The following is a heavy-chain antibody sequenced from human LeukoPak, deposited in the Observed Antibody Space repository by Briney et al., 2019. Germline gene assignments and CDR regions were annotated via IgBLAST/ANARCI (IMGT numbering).Heavy chain of an antibody. D-gene: IGHD6-13*01. Sequence: GGSLRLSCVASGFTFSSYAMSWVRQAPGKGLEWVSAIRESGGSTHYADSVKGRFTISRDNSKNTLYLQMNSLRAEDTAVYYCAKTKPYGTTWYGGIGWGQGALATVSS. CDR1: GFTFSSYA. J-gene: IGHJ4*02. CDR3: AKTKPYGTTWYGGIG. V-gene: IGHV3-23*01. CDR2: IRESGGST.